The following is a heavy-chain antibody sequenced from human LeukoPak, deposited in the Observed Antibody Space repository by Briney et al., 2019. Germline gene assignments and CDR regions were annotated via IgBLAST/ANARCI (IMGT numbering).Heavy chain of an antibody. CDR2: ISGRSGST. V-gene: IGHV3-23*01. CDR1: GFTFSSNA. CDR3: AKDPVNWGQDSGAFDI. J-gene: IGHJ3*02. Sequence: GGSLRLSCAASGFTFSSNAMSWVRQAPGKGLEWVSTISGRSGSTDYTDSVKGRFTISRDNSKNTLYLQMNSLRAEDTAVYYCAKDPVNWGQDSGAFDIWGQGTMVTVSS. D-gene: IGHD3-16*01.